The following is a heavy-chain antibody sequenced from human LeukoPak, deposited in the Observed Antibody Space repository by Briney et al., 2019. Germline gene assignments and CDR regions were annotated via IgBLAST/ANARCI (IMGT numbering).Heavy chain of an antibody. CDR2: ISGSGDTK. V-gene: IGHV3-23*01. D-gene: IGHD2-15*01. CDR3: ARVEGYCSDGSCYHFDY. Sequence: GGSLRLSCAASGFTFSTYVMSWGRDAPGRGLEWGSVISGSGDTKYYTDSVTGPFTISRDNSRIALYLQMNSLRAEDKGVYYCARVEGYCSDGSCYHFDYWGQGTLVTVSS. CDR1: GFTFSTYV. J-gene: IGHJ4*02.